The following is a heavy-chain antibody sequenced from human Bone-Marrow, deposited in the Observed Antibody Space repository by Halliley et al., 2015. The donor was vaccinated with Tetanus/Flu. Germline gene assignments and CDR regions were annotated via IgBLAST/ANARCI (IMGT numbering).Heavy chain of an antibody. CDR3: VRENGAGWSAGNSLYYHGLDV. Sequence: IAYAGSVKGRFTLSRDNARESLYLQMDSLRDEDTAVYYCVRENGAGWSAGNSLYYHGLDVWGQGTTVTVSS. V-gene: IGHV3-48*02. CDR2: I. J-gene: IGHJ6*02. D-gene: IGHD6-19*01.